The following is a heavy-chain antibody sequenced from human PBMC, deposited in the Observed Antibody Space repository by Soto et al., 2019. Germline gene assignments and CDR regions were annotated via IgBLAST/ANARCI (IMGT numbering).Heavy chain of an antibody. Sequence: SSEACGVTNDRKARCCVRQAPGQGLEWVGGIIPIFGTANYAQKFQGRVTITADESTSTAYMELSSLRSEDTAVYYGDRTDGEAFHYWCHGLLV. J-gene: IGHJ4*01. CDR2: IIPIFGTA. CDR3: DRTDGEAFHY. CDR1: GVTNDRKA. V-gene: IGHV1-69*01.